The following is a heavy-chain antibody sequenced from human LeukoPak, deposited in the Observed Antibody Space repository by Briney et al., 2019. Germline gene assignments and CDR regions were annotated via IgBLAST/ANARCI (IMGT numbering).Heavy chain of an antibody. D-gene: IGHD3-16*01. Sequence: GGSLRLSCAASGFTFSSYGMHWVRQAPGKGLEWVAFIRYDGSNKYYADSVKGRFTISRDNSKNTLYLQMNSLRAEDTAVYYCAKDLGGLYYYYYGMDVWGQGTTVTVSS. V-gene: IGHV3-30*02. CDR1: GFTFSSYG. CDR3: AKDLGGLYYYYYGMDV. CDR2: IRYDGSNK. J-gene: IGHJ6*02.